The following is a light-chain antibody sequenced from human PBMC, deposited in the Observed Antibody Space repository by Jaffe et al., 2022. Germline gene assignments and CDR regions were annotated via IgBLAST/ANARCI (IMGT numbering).Light chain of an antibody. V-gene: IGLV3-9*01. Sequence: SYELTQPPSVSVALGQTARITCRGERLRSENVHWYQQKSGQAPILVIYRDSDRPSEIPERFSGSTSWNTATLIINRAQAGDEADYFCRVWHNSTIYVFGSGTKVTVL. CDR1: RLRSEN. J-gene: IGLJ1*01. CDR3: RVWHNSTIYV. CDR2: RDS.